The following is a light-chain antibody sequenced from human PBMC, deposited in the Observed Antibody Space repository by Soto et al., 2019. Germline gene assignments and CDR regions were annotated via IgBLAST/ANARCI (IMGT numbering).Light chain of an antibody. CDR1: QSISSW. V-gene: IGKV1-5*03. CDR3: QQYGSAPKGT. Sequence: DIQMTQSPSTLSASVGDRVTITCRASQSISSWLAWYQQKPGKAPKLLIYKASSLESGVPSRFSGSGSGTEFTITISSLQPDDFAVYYCQQYGSAPKGTFGQGTKVDIK. CDR2: KAS. J-gene: IGKJ1*01.